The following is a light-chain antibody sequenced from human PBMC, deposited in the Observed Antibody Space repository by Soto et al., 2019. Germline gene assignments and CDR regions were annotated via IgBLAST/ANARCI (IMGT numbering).Light chain of an antibody. Sequence: DIVMPQSPDSLALSLGERATIHCNSSQSILHSSNNKICLAWYQQKPGQPPKVLIYWASNRESGVPDRFSGSGSGTDFTLTITPLEPEDFAVYFCQQYDTSPITFGQGTRLEIK. CDR2: WAS. V-gene: IGKV4-1*01. CDR3: QQYDTSPIT. CDR1: QSILHSSNNKIC. J-gene: IGKJ5*01.